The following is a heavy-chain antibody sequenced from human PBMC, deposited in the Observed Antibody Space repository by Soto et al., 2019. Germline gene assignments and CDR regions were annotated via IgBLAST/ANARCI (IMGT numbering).Heavy chain of an antibody. Sequence: SETLSLTCAVYGLSFSGYYLSWVRPPPGKGLEWIGEINHSGSTNYNPSLKSRVTISVDTSKNQFSLKLSSVTAADTAVYYCARGATGTTLRYFDYWGQGTLVTVSS. J-gene: IGHJ4*02. CDR3: ARGATGTTLRYFDY. D-gene: IGHD1-7*01. V-gene: IGHV4-34*01. CDR1: GLSFSGYY. CDR2: INHSGST.